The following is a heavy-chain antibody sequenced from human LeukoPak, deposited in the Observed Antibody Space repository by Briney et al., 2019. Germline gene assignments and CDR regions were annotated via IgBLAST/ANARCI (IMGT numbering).Heavy chain of an antibody. Sequence: PGRSLRLSCAASGFTFSSYGMHWVRQAPGKGLEWVAVISYDGSNKYYADSVKGRFTISRDNSKNTLYLQMNSLRAEDTAVYYCARGGYSYGYHFDYWGQGTLVTVSS. D-gene: IGHD5-18*01. CDR3: ARGGYSYGYHFDY. CDR1: GFTFSSYG. J-gene: IGHJ4*02. CDR2: ISYDGSNK. V-gene: IGHV3-30*03.